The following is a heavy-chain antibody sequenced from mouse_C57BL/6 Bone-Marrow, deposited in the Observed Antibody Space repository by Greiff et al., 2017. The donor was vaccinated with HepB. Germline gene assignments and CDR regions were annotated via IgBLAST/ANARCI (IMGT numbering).Heavy chain of an antibody. CDR3: ARSGLYDYSWFAY. Sequence: VQLQQSGAELAKPGASVKLSCKASGYTFTSYWMHWVKQRPGQGLEWIGYINPSSGYTKYNQKFKDQATLTADKSSSTAYMQLSSLTYEDSAVYYCARSGLYDYSWFAYWGQGTLVTVSA. J-gene: IGHJ3*01. CDR1: GYTFTSYW. D-gene: IGHD2-4*01. V-gene: IGHV1-7*01. CDR2: INPSSGYT.